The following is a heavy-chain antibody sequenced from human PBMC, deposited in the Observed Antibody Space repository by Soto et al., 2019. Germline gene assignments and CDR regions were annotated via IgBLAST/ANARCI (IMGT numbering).Heavy chain of an antibody. D-gene: IGHD2-21*02. J-gene: IGHJ3*01. Sequence: QVQLVESGGGVVQPGRSLRVSCAASGFTFSDYGMHWVRQAPGKGLEWVAAISYDGTNKYYSDSVKGRFTISRDNSKNTLYLQMNSLRAEDTAVYYCAKALGLYCGGDCFDAFDVWGQGAMVSVSS. CDR2: ISYDGTNK. CDR3: AKALGLYCGGDCFDAFDV. V-gene: IGHV3-30*18. CDR1: GFTFSDYG.